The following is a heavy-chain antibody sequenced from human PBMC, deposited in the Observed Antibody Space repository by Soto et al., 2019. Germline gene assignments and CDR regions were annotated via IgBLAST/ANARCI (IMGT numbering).Heavy chain of an antibody. CDR1: GGSVNNGNYY. V-gene: IGHV4-61*01. CDR3: ASVGSDYDNSGYYLP. D-gene: IGHD3-22*01. CDR2: VYYTGST. Sequence: SETLSLTCTVSGGSVNNGNYYWSWIREPPGKELEWIGYVYYTGSTYSNPSLKSRLTLTIDTSKNQFSLNLKSVTAADTAVYYCASVGSDYDNSGYYLPWGPGTLVTVSS. J-gene: IGHJ5*02.